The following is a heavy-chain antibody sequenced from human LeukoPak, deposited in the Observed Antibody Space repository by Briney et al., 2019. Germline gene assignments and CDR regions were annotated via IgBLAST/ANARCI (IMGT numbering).Heavy chain of an antibody. D-gene: IGHD3-9*01. CDR1: GFTFSSYG. Sequence: GGSLRLSCAASGFTFSSYGMSWVRQAPGKGLEWVSAISGSGGSTYYADSVKGRFTISRDNSKNTLYLQMNSLRAEDTAVYYCAKSSLRYFDWSNFDYWGQGTLVTVSS. CDR2: ISGSGGST. J-gene: IGHJ4*02. CDR3: AKSSLRYFDWSNFDY. V-gene: IGHV3-23*01.